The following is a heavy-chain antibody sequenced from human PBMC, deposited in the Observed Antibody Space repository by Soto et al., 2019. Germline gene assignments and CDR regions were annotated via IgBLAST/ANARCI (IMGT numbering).Heavy chain of an antibody. J-gene: IGHJ3*02. V-gene: IGHV3-21*01. Sequence: EVQLVESGGGLVKPGGSLRLSCAASGFTFSSYSMNWVRQAPGKGLEWVSSISSSSSYIYYADSVKGRFTISRDNAKNSLYLQMNSLRAEDTAVYYCARVRTTVTGDAFDIWGQGTMVTVSS. D-gene: IGHD4-17*01. CDR3: ARVRTTVTGDAFDI. CDR2: ISSSSSYI. CDR1: GFTFSSYS.